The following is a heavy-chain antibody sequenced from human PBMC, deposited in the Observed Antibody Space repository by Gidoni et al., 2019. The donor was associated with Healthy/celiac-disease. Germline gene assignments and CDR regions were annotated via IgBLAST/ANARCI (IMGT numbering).Heavy chain of an antibody. Sequence: QVQLQQWGAGLLKPSETLSLTCAVYGGSFSGYYWSWIRQPPGKGLEWIGEINHSGSTNYNPSLKSRVTISVDTSKNQFSLKLSSVTAADTAVYYCARGRSGGSGYYRGYFQHWGQGTLVTVSS. J-gene: IGHJ1*01. D-gene: IGHD3-22*01. CDR3: ARGRSGGSGYYRGYFQH. CDR1: GGSFSGYY. CDR2: INHSGST. V-gene: IGHV4-34*01.